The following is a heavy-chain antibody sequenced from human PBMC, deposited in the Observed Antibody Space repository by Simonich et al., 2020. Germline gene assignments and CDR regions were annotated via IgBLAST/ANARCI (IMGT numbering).Heavy chain of an antibody. Sequence: QLQLQESGPGLLKPSETLSLTCTVSGGSISSSSYYWGWIRQPPGKGLEWIGSIYYSGSTYYNPSLKSRVTISVDTSKNQFSLKLSSVTAADTAVYYCARHAGFAFDIWGQWTMVTVSS. V-gene: IGHV4-39*01. CDR2: IYYSGST. J-gene: IGHJ3*02. D-gene: IGHD6-13*01. CDR1: GGSISSSSYY. CDR3: ARHAGFAFDI.